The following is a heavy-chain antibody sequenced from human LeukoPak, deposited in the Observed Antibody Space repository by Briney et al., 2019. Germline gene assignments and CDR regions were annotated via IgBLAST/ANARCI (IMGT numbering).Heavy chain of an antibody. Sequence: LETLSLTCAVYGGSFSGYYWSWIRQPPGKGLEWLGEINHSGSTNYNPSLKSRVTISVGTSKNQFSLKLSSVTAADTAVYYCARGGQLAGPYYYYYGMDVWGQGTTVTVSS. CDR1: GGSFSGYY. J-gene: IGHJ6*02. CDR2: INHSGST. V-gene: IGHV4-34*01. CDR3: ARGGQLAGPYYYYYGMDV. D-gene: IGHD6-6*01.